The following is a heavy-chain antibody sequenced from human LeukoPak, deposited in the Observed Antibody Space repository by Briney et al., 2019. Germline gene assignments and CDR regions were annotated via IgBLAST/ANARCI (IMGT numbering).Heavy chain of an antibody. J-gene: IGHJ4*02. CDR2: IYTSGST. D-gene: IGHD6-19*01. CDR3: ARMTSSGWYAAGYYFDY. CDR1: GGSFTIYY. Sequence: SETLSLTCTVSGGSFTIYYWSWIRQPAGKGLEWIGRIYTSGSTNYNPSLKSRVTMSVDTSKNQFSLKMSSVTAADTAVYYCARMTSSGWYAAGYYFDYWGQGTLVTVSS. V-gene: IGHV4-4*07.